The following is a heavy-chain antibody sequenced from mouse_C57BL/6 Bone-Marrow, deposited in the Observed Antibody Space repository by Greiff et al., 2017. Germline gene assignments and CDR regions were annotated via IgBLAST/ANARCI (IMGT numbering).Heavy chain of an antibody. D-gene: IGHD2-1*01. CDR3: ARGGYGNPFAY. CDR1: GYTFTSYW. J-gene: IGHJ3*01. CDR2: LDPSDSYT. V-gene: IGHV1-69*01. Sequence: QVQLQQPGAELVMPGASVKLSCKASGYTFTSYWMHWVKQRPGPGLEWIGELDPSDSYTNYNQKFKGKSTLTVDKSSSTAYLQLSSLTSEDSAVYYCARGGYGNPFAYWGQGTLVTVSA.